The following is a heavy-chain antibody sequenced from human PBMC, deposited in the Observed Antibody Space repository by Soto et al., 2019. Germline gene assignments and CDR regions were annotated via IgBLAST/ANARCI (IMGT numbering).Heavy chain of an antibody. CDR1: GFTFSSYG. CDR3: VKGCGYSYGGDY. CDR2: ISYDGSNK. Sequence: QVQLVESGGGVVQPGRSLRLSCAASGFTFSSYGMHWVRQAPGKGLEWVAVISYDGSNKYYADSVKGRFTISRDNSKNTLYLQMNSLRAEDPAVYYCVKGCGYSYGGDYWGQGTLVTVSS. J-gene: IGHJ4*02. V-gene: IGHV3-30*18. D-gene: IGHD5-18*01.